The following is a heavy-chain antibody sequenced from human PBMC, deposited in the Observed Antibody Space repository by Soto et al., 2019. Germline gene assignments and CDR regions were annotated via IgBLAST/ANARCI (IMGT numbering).Heavy chain of an antibody. J-gene: IGHJ6*02. D-gene: IGHD6-19*01. CDR2: IDPSDSYT. CDR3: AIGIPVAADLYYYYGLDV. CDR1: GYSFTSYW. V-gene: IGHV5-10-1*01. Sequence: GESLKISCKGSGYSFTSYWITWVRQMPGKGLEWMGRIDPSDSYTNYSPSFQGHVTISVDKSISTAYLQWSSLKASDTSMYYCAIGIPVAADLYYYYGLDVLGQGTTVTVSS.